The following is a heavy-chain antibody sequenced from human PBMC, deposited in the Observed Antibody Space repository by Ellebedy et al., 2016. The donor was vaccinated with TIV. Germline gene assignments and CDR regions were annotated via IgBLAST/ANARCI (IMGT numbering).Heavy chain of an antibody. CDR3: ARASIQWLTKTGDY. D-gene: IGHD6-19*01. Sequence: AASVKVSCKASGYTFTSYYIHWVLQAPGQGLEWMGIISPSGGDTSYAQRFQGRVTMTRDTSTSTVYMELSSLRSDDTAMYYCARASIQWLTKTGDYWGQGTLVTVSS. J-gene: IGHJ4*02. V-gene: IGHV1-46*01. CDR2: ISPSGGDT. CDR1: GYTFTSYY.